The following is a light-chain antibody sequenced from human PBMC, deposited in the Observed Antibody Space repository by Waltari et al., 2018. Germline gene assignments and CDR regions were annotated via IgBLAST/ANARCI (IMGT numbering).Light chain of an antibody. CDR2: KNK. CDR1: SSNIGNNY. Sequence: QSVLTQPPSASGTPGPRAPISCSGSSSNIGNNYVYWYRQPPGTAPKLLIYKNKQRPSGVPDRFSGSKSGTSASLAISGLRSEDEADYYCAAWDDSLSGVVFGGGTKLTVL. CDR3: AAWDDSLSGVV. J-gene: IGLJ2*01. V-gene: IGLV1-47*01.